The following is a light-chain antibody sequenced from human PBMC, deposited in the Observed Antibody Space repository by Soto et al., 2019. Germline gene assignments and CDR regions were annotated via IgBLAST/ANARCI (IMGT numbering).Light chain of an antibody. V-gene: IGKV1-39*01. CDR3: QQSYSTPT. J-gene: IGKJ2*01. CDR1: QSVSIY. Sequence: DIQMTQSPSSLSASVGDRVTITCRTSQSVSIYVNWYQQKPGNAPILLIYASSSLQSGVPSRFSGSGSGTDFTLTISSLEPKDFATYYCQQSYSTPTFGQGTKVEIK. CDR2: ASS.